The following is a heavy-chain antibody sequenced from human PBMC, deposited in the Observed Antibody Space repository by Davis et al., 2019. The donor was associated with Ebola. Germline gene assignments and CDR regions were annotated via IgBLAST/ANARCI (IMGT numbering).Heavy chain of an antibody. Sequence: PGGSLRPSFTAPGSTLDAYAMRWHRQPPGKGLESVSGIDLMSGGIGYADSVKGRFTISRDNAKNSLYLQMNSLRAEDTALYYCARDRHYRRSGGMDVWGQGTTVIVSS. CDR1: GSTLDAYA. V-gene: IGHV3-9*01. CDR3: ARDRHYRRSGGMDV. D-gene: IGHD3-10*01. J-gene: IGHJ6*02. CDR2: IDLMSGGI.